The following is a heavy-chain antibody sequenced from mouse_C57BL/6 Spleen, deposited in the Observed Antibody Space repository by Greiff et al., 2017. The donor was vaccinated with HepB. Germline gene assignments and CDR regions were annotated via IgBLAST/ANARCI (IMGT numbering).Heavy chain of an antibody. CDR2: ISDGGSYT. CDR1: GFTFSSYA. J-gene: IGHJ1*03. Sequence: EVQLVESGGGLVKPGGSLKLSCAASGFTFSSYAMSWVRQTPEKRLEWVATISDGGSYTYYPDNVKGRFTISRDNAKNNLYLQMSHLKSEDTAMYYCARGGYYDYDEDWYFDVWGTGTTVTVSS. CDR3: ARGGYYDYDEDWYFDV. D-gene: IGHD2-4*01. V-gene: IGHV5-4*01.